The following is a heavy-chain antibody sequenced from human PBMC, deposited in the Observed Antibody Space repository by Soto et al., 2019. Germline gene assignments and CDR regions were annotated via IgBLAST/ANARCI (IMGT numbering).Heavy chain of an antibody. D-gene: IGHD3-3*01. CDR1: GFTFSSYS. CDR3: ARDRDFWSGYYRVASCY. J-gene: IGHJ4*02. V-gene: IGHV3-48*01. CDR2: ISSSSSTI. Sequence: EVQMVESGGGLVQPGGSLRLSCAASGFTFSSYSMNWVRQAPGKGLECVSYISSSSSTIYYADSVKGRFTISRDNAQYELYLPMNSLSAEDTAVYYCARDRDFWSGYYRVASCYWGQGTLVTVSS.